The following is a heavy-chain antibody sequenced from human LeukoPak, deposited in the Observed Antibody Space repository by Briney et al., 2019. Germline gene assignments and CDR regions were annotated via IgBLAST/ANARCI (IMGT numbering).Heavy chain of an antibody. CDR2: INPSGGST. CDR1: GYTFTSYY. J-gene: IGHJ4*02. V-gene: IGHV1-46*01. D-gene: IGHD3-22*01. Sequence: ASVKVSCKASGYTFTSYYMHWVRQAPGQGLEWMGVINPSGGSTSYAQKFQGRVTMTRDTSTSTVYMDLSSLRSEDTAVYYCARSSYYDSSSYYYFDYWGQGTLVTVSS. CDR3: ARSSYYDSSSYYYFDY.